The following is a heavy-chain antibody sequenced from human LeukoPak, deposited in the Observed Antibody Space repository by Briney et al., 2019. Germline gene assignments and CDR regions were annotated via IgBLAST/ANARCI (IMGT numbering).Heavy chain of an antibody. D-gene: IGHD6-13*01. J-gene: IGHJ6*02. CDR1: GFTFSLYW. CDR2: ISYDGSNK. Sequence: PGGSLRLSCAASGFTFSLYWMSWVRQAPGKGLEWVAAISYDGSNKYYADSVKGRFTISRDNSKNTLYLQMNSLRAEDTAVYYCARDSYSSSWYVGTYYYYGMDVWGQGTTVTVSS. V-gene: IGHV3-30-3*01. CDR3: ARDSYSSSWYVGTYYYYGMDV.